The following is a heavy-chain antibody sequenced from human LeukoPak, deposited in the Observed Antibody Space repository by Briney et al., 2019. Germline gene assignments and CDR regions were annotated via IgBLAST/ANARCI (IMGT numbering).Heavy chain of an antibody. CDR1: GGTFSSYA. CDR2: IIPILGIA. D-gene: IGHD3-3*01. V-gene: IGHV1-69*04. Sequence: SVKVSCKASGGTFSSYAISWVRQAPGQGLEWMGRIIPILGIANYAQKFQGRVTITADKSTSTAYMELSSLRSEDTAVYYCARGSPKVRFLEWLPRDYYGMDVWGQGTTVTVSS. CDR3: ARGSPKVRFLEWLPRDYYGMDV. J-gene: IGHJ6*02.